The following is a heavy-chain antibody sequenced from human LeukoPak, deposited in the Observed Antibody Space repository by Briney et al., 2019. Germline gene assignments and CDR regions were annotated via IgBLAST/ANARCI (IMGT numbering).Heavy chain of an antibody. D-gene: IGHD5-18*01. CDR1: GFTFSSYA. CDR3: ASTSRAKGYSYGLDY. V-gene: IGHV3-23*01. Sequence: PGGSLRLSCAASGFTFSSYAMSWVRQAPGKGLEWVSAISGSGDYTYYADSVKGRFTISRDNSKNTLYLQMNSLRAEDTAVYYCASTSRAKGYSYGLDYWGQGTLVTVSS. J-gene: IGHJ4*02. CDR2: ISGSGDYT.